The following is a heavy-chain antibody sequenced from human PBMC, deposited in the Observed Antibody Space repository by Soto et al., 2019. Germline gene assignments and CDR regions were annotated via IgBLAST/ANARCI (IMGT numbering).Heavy chain of an antibody. CDR1: GDSVTSGDYY. CDR3: ARGRDCSSTSCHLDY. D-gene: IGHD2-2*01. V-gene: IGHV4-61*08. J-gene: IGHJ4*02. CDR2: IYYSGST. Sequence: SETLSLTCTVSGDSVTSGDYYWSWIRQPPGKGLEWIGYIYYSGSTNYNPSLKSRVTISVDTSKNQFSLKLSSVTAADTAVYYCARGRDCSSTSCHLDYWGQGTLVTVSS.